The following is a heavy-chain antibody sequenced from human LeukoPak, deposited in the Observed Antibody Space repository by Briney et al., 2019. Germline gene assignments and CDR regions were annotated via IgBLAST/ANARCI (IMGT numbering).Heavy chain of an antibody. D-gene: IGHD1-26*01. CDR2: ISSSSSYI. Sequence: GGSLRLSCAASGSTFSSYSMNWVRQAPGKGLEWVSSISSSSSYIYYADPVKGRFTISRDNAKNSLYLQMNSLRAEDTAVYYCATFSQASGSYGNYWGQGTLVTVSS. J-gene: IGHJ4*02. CDR1: GSTFSSYS. V-gene: IGHV3-21*01. CDR3: ATFSQASGSYGNY.